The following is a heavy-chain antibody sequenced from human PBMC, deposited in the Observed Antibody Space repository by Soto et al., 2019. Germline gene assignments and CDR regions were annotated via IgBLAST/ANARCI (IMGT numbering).Heavy chain of an antibody. CDR3: AKDGHLITGSFDY. J-gene: IGHJ4*02. V-gene: IGHV3-33*06. Sequence: AGGSLRLSCAASGFTFSSYGMHWVRQAPGKGLEWVAVIWYDGSNKYYADSVKGRFTISRDNSKNTLYLQMNSLRAEDTAVYYCAKDGHLITGSFDYWGQGTLVTVSS. CDR1: GFTFSSYG. CDR2: IWYDGSNK. D-gene: IGHD1-20*01.